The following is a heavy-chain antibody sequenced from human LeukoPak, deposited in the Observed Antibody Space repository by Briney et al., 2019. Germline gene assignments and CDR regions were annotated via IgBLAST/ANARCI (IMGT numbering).Heavy chain of an antibody. D-gene: IGHD2-2*02. CDR2: INKDGSEK. V-gene: IGHV3-7*01. J-gene: IGHJ4*02. CDR3: AREHCSSTSCYSYFDY. CDR1: GFIFSSYW. Sequence: GGSLRLSCAASGFIFSSYWMSWVRQAPGKGLEWVANINKDGSEKYYVGSVKGRFTISRDNAKNSLYLQMNSLRAEDTAVYYCAREHCSSTSCYSYFDYWGQGTLVTVSS.